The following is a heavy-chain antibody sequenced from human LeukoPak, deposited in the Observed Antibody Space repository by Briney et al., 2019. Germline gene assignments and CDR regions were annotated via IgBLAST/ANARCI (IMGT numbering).Heavy chain of an antibody. CDR3: AKDPSVVVINYFDY. J-gene: IGHJ4*02. D-gene: IGHD3-22*01. V-gene: IGHV3-30*18. CDR2: ISYDGSNK. Sequence: GGSLRLSCAASGFTFSSYGMHWVRQAPGKGLEWVAVISYDGSNKYYADSVKGRFTISRDNSKNTLYLQMNSLRAEDTAVYYCAKDPSVVVINYFDYWGQGTLVTVSP. CDR1: GFTFSSYG.